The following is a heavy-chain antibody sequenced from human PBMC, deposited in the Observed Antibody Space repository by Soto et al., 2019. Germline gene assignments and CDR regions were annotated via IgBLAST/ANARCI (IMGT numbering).Heavy chain of an antibody. CDR1: GFTFSSYG. J-gene: IGHJ6*02. CDR2: IWYDGSNK. D-gene: IGHD3-22*01. V-gene: IGHV3-33*01. CDR3: ARPYYDSSGYYYTKTAQMYYGMDV. Sequence: QVQLVESGGGVVQPGRSLRLSCAASGFTFSSYGMHWVRQAPGKGLEWVAVIWYDGSNKYYADSVKGRFTISRDNSKNTLYLQMNSLRAEDTAVYYCARPYYDSSGYYYTKTAQMYYGMDVWGQGTTVTVSS.